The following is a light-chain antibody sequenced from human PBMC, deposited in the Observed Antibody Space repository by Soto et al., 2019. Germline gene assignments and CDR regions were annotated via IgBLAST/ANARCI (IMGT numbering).Light chain of an antibody. V-gene: IGKV1-27*01. J-gene: IGKJ4*01. CDR2: AAS. CDR1: QGISNY. Sequence: DIQMTQSPSSLSASVGDRVTITCRASQGISNYLAWYQQIPGKVPKLLISAASTLQSGVPSRVSGSGSGTNFTLTISSLQTEDVATYYRQKYTKVPAFGGGTKVEIK. CDR3: QKYTKVPA.